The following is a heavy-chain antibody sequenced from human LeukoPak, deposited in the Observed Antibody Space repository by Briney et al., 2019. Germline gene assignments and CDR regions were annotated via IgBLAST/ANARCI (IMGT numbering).Heavy chain of an antibody. CDR1: GFTFSSYA. V-gene: IGHV3-23*01. Sequence: PGGSLRLSCAASGFTFSSYAMSWVRQTPGKGLEWVSAISGSGGSTYYADSVKGRFTISRDNSKNTLYLQMNSLRAEDTAVYYCAKGYDSSGYFGYWGQGTLVTVSS. CDR3: AKGYDSSGYFGY. D-gene: IGHD3-22*01. CDR2: ISGSGGST. J-gene: IGHJ4*02.